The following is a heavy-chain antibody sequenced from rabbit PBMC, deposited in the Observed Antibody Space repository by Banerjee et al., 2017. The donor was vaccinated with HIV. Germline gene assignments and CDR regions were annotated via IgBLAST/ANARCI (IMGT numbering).Heavy chain of an antibody. CDR3: VREAGYGGYGDANL. CDR2: INAVTGKA. CDR1: GFSFSNKAV. V-gene: IGHV1S45*01. J-gene: IGHJ4*01. D-gene: IGHD6-1*01. Sequence: QEQLVESGGGLVKPEGSLKLSCTASGFSFSNKAVVCWVRQAPGKGLEWIACINAVTGKAVYASWAKGRFTFSKTSSTTVTLQMTSLTAADTATYFCVREAGYGGYGDANLWGQGTLVTVS.